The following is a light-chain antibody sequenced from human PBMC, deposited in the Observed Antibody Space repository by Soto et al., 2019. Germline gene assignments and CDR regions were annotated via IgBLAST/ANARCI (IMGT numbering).Light chain of an antibody. J-gene: IGKJ2*03. CDR1: QPINTW. CDR3: QQSKTFPYS. V-gene: IGKV1-12*01. Sequence: DIQMTQSPSSVSASVGDIITITCRASQPINTWLAWYQQKPGKAPNLLIYAASTLHRGAPSRFSGRGSGTDSSPTIRTVEPADFATLYCQQSKTFPYSLAPGTKVELK. CDR2: AAS.